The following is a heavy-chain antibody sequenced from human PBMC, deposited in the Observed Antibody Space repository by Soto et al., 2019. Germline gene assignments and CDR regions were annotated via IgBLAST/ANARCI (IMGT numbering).Heavy chain of an antibody. CDR2: MNPNSGNT. CDR3: ARAVYYDFWSGYYRGATAGQSWFDP. V-gene: IGHV1-8*01. Sequence: QVQLVQSGAEVKKPGASVKVSCKASGYTFTSYDINWVRQATGQGLEWMGWMNPNSGNTGYAQKFQGRVSMTRNTSISTAYMELSSLRSEDTAVYYCARAVYYDFWSGYYRGATAGQSWFDPWGQGTLVTVSS. D-gene: IGHD3-3*01. J-gene: IGHJ5*02. CDR1: GYTFTSYD.